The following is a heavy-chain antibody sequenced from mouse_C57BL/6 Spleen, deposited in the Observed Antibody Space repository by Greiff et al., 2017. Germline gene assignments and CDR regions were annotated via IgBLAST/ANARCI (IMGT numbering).Heavy chain of an antibody. CDR3: ANLYGNYAY. CDR1: GYTFTDYY. CDR2: INPNNGGT. Sequence: EVQLVESGPELVKPGASVKISCKASGYTFTDYYMNWVKQSHGKSLEWIGDINPNNGGTSYNQKFKGKATLTVDKSASTAYMELRSLTSEDSAVYYCANLYGNYAYWGQGTLVTVSA. V-gene: IGHV1-26*01. D-gene: IGHD2-1*01. J-gene: IGHJ3*01.